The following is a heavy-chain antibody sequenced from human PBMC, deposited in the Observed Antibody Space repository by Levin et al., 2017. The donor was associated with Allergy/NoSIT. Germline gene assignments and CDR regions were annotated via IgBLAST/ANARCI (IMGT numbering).Heavy chain of an antibody. CDR3: AKGHSGWHLGYFQH. CDR1: GFTFSSYG. Sequence: GGSLRLSCAASGFTFSSYGMHWVRQAPGKGLEWVAVISYDGSNKYYADSVKGRFTISRDNSKNTLYLQMNSLRAEDTAVYYCAKGHSGWHLGYFQHWGQGTLVTVSS. V-gene: IGHV3-30*18. J-gene: IGHJ1*01. CDR2: ISYDGSNK. D-gene: IGHD6-19*01.